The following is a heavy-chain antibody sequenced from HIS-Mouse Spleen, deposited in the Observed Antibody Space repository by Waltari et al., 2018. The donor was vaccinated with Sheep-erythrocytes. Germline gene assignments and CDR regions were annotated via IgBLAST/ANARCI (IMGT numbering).Heavy chain of an antibody. J-gene: IGHJ5*02. CDR1: GATFTGYY. CDR2: INPNSGGT. CDR3: ARDLKYSSGWWFDP. V-gene: IGHV1-2*02. Sequence: QVQLVQSGAEVKKPGASVKVSCQASGATFTGYYLHWVRQAPGQGLEWMGWINPNSGGTNYAQKFQGRVTMTRDTSISTAYMELSRLRSDDTAVYYCARDLKYSSGWWFDPWGQGTLVTVSS. D-gene: IGHD6-19*01.